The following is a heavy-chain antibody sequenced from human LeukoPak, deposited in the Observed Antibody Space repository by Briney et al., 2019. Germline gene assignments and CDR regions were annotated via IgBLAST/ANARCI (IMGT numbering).Heavy chain of an antibody. V-gene: IGHV3-11*04. J-gene: IGHJ4*02. CDR2: ISSSGSTI. CDR1: GFTFSDYY. CDR3: AKDVYYYGSGSYLDY. Sequence: PGGSLRLSCAASGFTFSDYYMSWIRQAPGKGLEWVSYISSSGSTIYYADSVKGRFTISRDNAKNSLYLQMNSLRAEDTAVYYCAKDVYYYGSGSYLDYWGQGTLVTVSS. D-gene: IGHD3-10*01.